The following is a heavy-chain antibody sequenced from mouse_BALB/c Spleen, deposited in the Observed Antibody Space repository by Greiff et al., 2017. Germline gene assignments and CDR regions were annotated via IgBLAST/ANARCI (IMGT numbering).Heavy chain of an antibody. D-gene: IGHD1-1*01. CDR2: INSNGGST. J-gene: IGHJ3*01. CDR3: ARHTGTTAWFAY. Sequence: EVKLVESGGGLVKLGGSLKLSCAASGFTFSSYYMSWVRQTPEKRLELVAAINSNGGSTYYPDTVKGRFTISRDNAKNTLYLQMSSLKSEDTALYYCARHTGTTAWFAYWGQGTLVTVSA. V-gene: IGHV5-6-2*01. CDR1: GFTFSSYY.